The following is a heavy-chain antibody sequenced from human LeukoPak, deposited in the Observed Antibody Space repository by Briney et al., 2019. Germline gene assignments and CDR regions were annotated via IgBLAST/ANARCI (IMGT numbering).Heavy chain of an antibody. CDR3: AKDLPWSGRRPDAFDI. CDR2: IRYDGSNK. J-gene: IGHJ3*02. Sequence: GGSLRLSCAASGFTFNSYGMHWVRQAPGKGLEWVAFIRYDGSNKYYADSVKGRFTISRDNSKNTLYLQMNSLRAEDTAVYYCAKDLPWSGRRPDAFDIWGQGTMVTVSS. CDR1: GFTFNSYG. V-gene: IGHV3-30*02. D-gene: IGHD3-3*01.